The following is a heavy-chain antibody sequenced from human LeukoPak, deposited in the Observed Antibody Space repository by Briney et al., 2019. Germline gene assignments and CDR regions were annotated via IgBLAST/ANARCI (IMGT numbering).Heavy chain of an antibody. J-gene: IGHJ4*02. Sequence: PGGSLRLSCAASGFTFSSYAMHWVRQAPGKGLEWVAVISYDGRNKYYADSVKGRFTISRDNSKNTLYLQMNSLRAEDTAVYYCAKDRRFLEWGNYFDYWGQGTLVTVSS. CDR1: GFTFSSYA. V-gene: IGHV3-30*04. CDR3: AKDRRFLEWGNYFDY. CDR2: ISYDGRNK. D-gene: IGHD3-3*01.